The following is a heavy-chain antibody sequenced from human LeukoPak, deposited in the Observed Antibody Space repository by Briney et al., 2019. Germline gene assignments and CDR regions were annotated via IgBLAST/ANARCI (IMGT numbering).Heavy chain of an antibody. Sequence: PGRSLRLSCAASGFTFSNYAMHWFRQAPGKGLEWVAVISYDTSIKYYADSVKGRFTISRDNSKNTLHVQMNSLRAEDTAVYYCATDVRSGSSPYWGQGTLVTVSS. CDR3: ATDVRSGSSPY. CDR2: ISYDTSIK. V-gene: IGHV3-30-3*01. CDR1: GFTFSNYA. J-gene: IGHJ4*02. D-gene: IGHD3-10*01.